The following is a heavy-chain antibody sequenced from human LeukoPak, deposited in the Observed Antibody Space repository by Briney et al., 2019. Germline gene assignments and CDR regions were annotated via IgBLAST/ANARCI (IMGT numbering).Heavy chain of an antibody. CDR2: MNWNNENL. V-gene: IGHV3-9*01. CDR3: ARVEAYYDFDY. D-gene: IGHD3-22*01. Sequence: PGGSLRLSCAASGFTFSSYAMHWVRQAPGKGLEWVAGMNWNNENLHYADSVKGRFTISRDNAKKFLYLQMNSLRAEDTAVYYCARVEAYYDFDYWGQGTLVTVSS. CDR1: GFTFSSYA. J-gene: IGHJ4*02.